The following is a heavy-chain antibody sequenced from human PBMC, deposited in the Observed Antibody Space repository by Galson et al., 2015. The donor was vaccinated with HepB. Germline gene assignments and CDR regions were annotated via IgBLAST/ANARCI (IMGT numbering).Heavy chain of an antibody. J-gene: IGHJ3*01. CDR3: ARRDVLDV. Sequence: CAISGDSVSSDSAAWNWIRQSPSRGLEWLGRTYYRSKWYTDYALSVKGRININPDTSRNQFSLQLNSVAPEDTAVYYCARRDVLDVWGRGTMVTVSS. CDR2: TYYRSKWYT. V-gene: IGHV6-1*01. CDR1: GDSVSSDSAA.